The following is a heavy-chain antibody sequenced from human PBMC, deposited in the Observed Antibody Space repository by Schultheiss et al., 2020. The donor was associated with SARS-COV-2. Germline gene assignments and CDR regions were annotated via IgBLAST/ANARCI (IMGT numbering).Heavy chain of an antibody. V-gene: IGHV4-30-4*01. CDR3: ARDNHYDSSGPYYYYGMDV. J-gene: IGHJ6*02. D-gene: IGHD3-22*01. Sequence: SETLSLTCTVSGGSISSGDYYWSWIRQPPGKGLEWIGYIYYSGSTYYNPSLKSRVTISVDRSKNQFSLKLSSVTAADTAVYYCARDNHYDSSGPYYYYGMDVWGQGTTVTVSS. CDR1: GGSISSGDYY. CDR2: IYYSGST.